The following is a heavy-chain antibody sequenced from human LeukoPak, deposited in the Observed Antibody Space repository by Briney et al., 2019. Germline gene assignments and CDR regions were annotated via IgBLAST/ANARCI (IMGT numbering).Heavy chain of an antibody. CDR3: AKDRHIVVVPAAPFDY. CDR1: GFTFSSYA. CDR2: ISGSGGTT. J-gene: IGHJ4*02. Sequence: GGSLRLSCAASGFTFSSYAMSWVRQAPGKGLEWVSAISGSGGTTYYADSVKGRFTISRDNSKNTLYLQMNSLRADDTAVYYCAKDRHIVVVPAAPFDYWGQGTRVTVSS. V-gene: IGHV3-23*01. D-gene: IGHD2-2*01.